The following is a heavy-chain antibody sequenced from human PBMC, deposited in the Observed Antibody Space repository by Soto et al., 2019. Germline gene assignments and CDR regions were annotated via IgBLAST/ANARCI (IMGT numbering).Heavy chain of an antibody. Sequence: GASVKVSCKASGYTFTSYGISWVRQAPGQGLEWMGWISAYNGNTNYAQKLQGRVTMTTDTSTSTAYMELRSLRSDDTAVYYCAREKGRFLEWLLSYYYYGMDVWGQGXTVTVYS. J-gene: IGHJ6*02. D-gene: IGHD3-3*01. V-gene: IGHV1-18*01. CDR2: ISAYNGNT. CDR1: GYTFTSYG. CDR3: AREKGRFLEWLLSYYYYGMDV.